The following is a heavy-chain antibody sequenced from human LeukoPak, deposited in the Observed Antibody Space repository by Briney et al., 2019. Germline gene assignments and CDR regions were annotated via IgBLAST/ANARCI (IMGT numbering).Heavy chain of an antibody. D-gene: IGHD2-8*01. Sequence: SETLSLTCTVSGYSISTGYFWGWIRQPPGKGLEWIGSIYYSGSTYYNPSLKSRVTISVDSSKNQFSLKLSSVTAADTAMYYCARQGELKWQFFDYWGQGTLVTVSS. CDR2: IYYSGST. J-gene: IGHJ4*02. V-gene: IGHV4-38-2*02. CDR1: GYSISTGYF. CDR3: ARQGELKWQFFDY.